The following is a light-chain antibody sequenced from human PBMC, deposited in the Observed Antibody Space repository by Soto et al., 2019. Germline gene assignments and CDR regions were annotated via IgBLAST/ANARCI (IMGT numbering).Light chain of an antibody. CDR3: QQYNNWPPIN. J-gene: IGKJ5*01. CDR1: QSVRSN. Sequence: IVLTHSPATLSLSPGERATLSFRSSQSVRSNLAWYQQKPGQSPRLLIYGASTRATGIPARFSGSGSGTEFTLTISSLQSEDFAVYFCQQYNNWPPINFGQGTRLEIK. CDR2: GAS. V-gene: IGKV3-15*01.